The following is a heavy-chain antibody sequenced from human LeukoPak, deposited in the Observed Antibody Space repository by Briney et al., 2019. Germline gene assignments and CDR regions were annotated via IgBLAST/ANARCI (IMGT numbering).Heavy chain of an antibody. J-gene: IGHJ5*02. CDR1: GYTFTSYD. V-gene: IGHV1-8*01. D-gene: IGHD3-10*01. CDR3: ARDYYGSKSSSFDP. CDR2: MNPNSGNT. Sequence: ASVKVSCKASGYTFTSYDINWVRQATGQGLEWLGWMNPNSGNTGYAQNFQGRVTMTRDTSIDTAYMELTSLRYEDTAVYYCARDYYGSKSSSFDPWGQGALVTVSS.